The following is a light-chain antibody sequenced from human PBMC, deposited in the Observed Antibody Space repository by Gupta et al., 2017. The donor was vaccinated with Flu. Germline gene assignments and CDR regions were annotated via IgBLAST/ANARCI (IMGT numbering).Light chain of an antibody. V-gene: IGKV2-28*01. Sequence: IVFTQSPLSLPVTPGEPASISCKSSQSLLLSDGYDYLAWFLQKPGQSPHLLIHMGSSRASGIPDRFSGSGSGTNFTLKLSRVEAEDVGVYYCMQALQTPYTFGQGTKLDIK. CDR1: QSLLLSDGYDY. CDR2: MGS. J-gene: IGKJ2*01. CDR3: MQALQTPYT.